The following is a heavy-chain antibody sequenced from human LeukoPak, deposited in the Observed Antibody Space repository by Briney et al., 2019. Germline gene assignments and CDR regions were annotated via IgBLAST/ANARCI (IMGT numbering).Heavy chain of an antibody. V-gene: IGHV1-69*05. J-gene: IGHJ3*02. D-gene: IGHD4-17*01. CDR3: ARDSSGGDYGMGVYDAFDI. CDR2: IIPIFGTA. Sequence: ASVKVSCKASGGTFSSYAISWVRQAPGQGLEWMGGIIPIFGTANYAQKFQGRVTITTDESTSTAYMELRSLRSEDTAVYYCARDSSGGDYGMGVYDAFDIWGQGTMVTVSS. CDR1: GGTFSSYA.